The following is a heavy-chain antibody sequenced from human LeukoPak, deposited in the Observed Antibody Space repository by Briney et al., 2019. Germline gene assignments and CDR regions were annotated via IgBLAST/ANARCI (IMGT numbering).Heavy chain of an antibody. Sequence: PSETLSLTCTVSGGSISSTTYYWGWIRQPPGKGLEWMGSIYFNGSTYYNPSLKSRVSISVDTSKNQFSLKLSSVTDADTAVYYCARDGMWFGEFRFDYWGQGTLVTVS. J-gene: IGHJ4*02. V-gene: IGHV4-39*07. CDR1: GGSISSTTYY. D-gene: IGHD3-10*01. CDR2: IYFNGST. CDR3: ARDGMWFGEFRFDY.